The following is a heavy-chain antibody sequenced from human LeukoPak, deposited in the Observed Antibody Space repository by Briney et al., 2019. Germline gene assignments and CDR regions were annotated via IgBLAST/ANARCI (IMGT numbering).Heavy chain of an antibody. CDR2: IYYSGST. CDR1: GGSISSGGYY. V-gene: IGHV4-31*03. CDR3: ARDPNYYGSGTSYYFGMDL. Sequence: SQTLRLTCTVSGGSISSGGYYWSRIRQHPGKGLEWIGYIYYSGSTYYNPSLKSRVTISVDTSKNQFSLKLSSVTAADTAVYYCARDPNYYGSGTSYYFGMDLWGQATTVGVSS. D-gene: IGHD3-10*01. J-gene: IGHJ6*02.